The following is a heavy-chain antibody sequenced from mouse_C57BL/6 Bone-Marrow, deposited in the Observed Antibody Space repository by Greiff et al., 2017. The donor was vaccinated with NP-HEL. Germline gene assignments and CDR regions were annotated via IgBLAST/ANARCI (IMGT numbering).Heavy chain of an antibody. CDR3: ARLDYGKGNYFDY. V-gene: IGHV1-81*01. Sequence: VQLQQSGAELARPGASVKLSCKASGYTFTSYGISWVKQRTGQGLEWIGEIYPRSGNTYYNEKFKGKTTLTADKSSSTAYMELRSLTSEDSAVYFCARLDYGKGNYFDYWGQGTTLTVSS. J-gene: IGHJ2*01. D-gene: IGHD1-1*01. CDR2: IYPRSGNT. CDR1: GYTFTSYG.